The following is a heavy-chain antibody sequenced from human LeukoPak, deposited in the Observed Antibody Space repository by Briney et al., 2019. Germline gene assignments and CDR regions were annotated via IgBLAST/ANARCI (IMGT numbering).Heavy chain of an antibody. Sequence: RASVTVSFTVSGYTLTELSMHWVRQAPGKELEWMGGFDPEDGETIYAQKFQGRVAMTEDTSTDTAYMELSRLGSEDTAVYYCATARYCSGGSCSHWFAPWSQGTLATV. CDR1: GYTLTELS. CDR2: FDPEDGET. V-gene: IGHV1-24*01. J-gene: IGHJ5*02. CDR3: ATARYCSGGSCSHWFAP. D-gene: IGHD2-15*01.